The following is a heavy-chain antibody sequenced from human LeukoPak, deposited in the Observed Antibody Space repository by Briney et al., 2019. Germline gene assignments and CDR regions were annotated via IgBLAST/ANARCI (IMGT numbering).Heavy chain of an antibody. CDR3: ARGPHWDPHFDY. Sequence: ASVKVSCKASGYTFTNYYMHWVRQAPGQGLEWMGWINPDSGDTNYAQEFQGRVTMTRDTSITTAYMELSRLRSDDTAVYYCARGPHWDPHFDYWGQGTLVTVSS. J-gene: IGHJ4*02. CDR1: GYTFTNYY. V-gene: IGHV1-2*02. CDR2: INPDSGDT. D-gene: IGHD7-27*01.